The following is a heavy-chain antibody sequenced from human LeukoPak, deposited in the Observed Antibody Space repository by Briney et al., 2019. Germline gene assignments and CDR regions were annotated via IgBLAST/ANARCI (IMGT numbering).Heavy chain of an antibody. CDR2: IYHIGTT. CDR3: ARGCNRYDSSGYHCY. D-gene: IGHD3-22*01. CDR1: GGSISGYS. Sequence: SETLSLTCTVSGGSISGYSWSWIRQPPGKGLENIGYIYHIGTTNYNPSLKSRVTISLDTSKNQFSLNLSSVTAADTAMYYCARGCNRYDSSGYHCYWGQGTLVTVSS. J-gene: IGHJ4*02. V-gene: IGHV4-59*01.